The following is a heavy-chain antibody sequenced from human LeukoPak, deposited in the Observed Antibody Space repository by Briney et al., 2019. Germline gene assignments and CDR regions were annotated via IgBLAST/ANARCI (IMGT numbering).Heavy chain of an antibody. V-gene: IGHV3-23*01. CDR2: ITSSGAAT. Sequence: GGSLRLSCAASGFTFSSYAMSWVRQAPGKGLEWVSSITSSGAATYYADSVKGRFTISRDNSDNTLYLQMNSLRAEDTAVYYCAKDRPNHYCSNGHYYKLNGDCWGQGTLVTVSS. CDR3: AKDRPNHYCSNGHYYKLNGDC. J-gene: IGHJ4*02. CDR1: GFTFSSYA. D-gene: IGHD3-22*01.